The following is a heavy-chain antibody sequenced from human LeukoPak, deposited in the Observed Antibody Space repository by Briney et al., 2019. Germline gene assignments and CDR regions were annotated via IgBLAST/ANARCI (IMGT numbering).Heavy chain of an antibody. J-gene: IGHJ4*02. CDR1: GFTFSSYS. CDR3: ARGPLVVVTAIAN. D-gene: IGHD2-21*02. CDR2: ISSSSRYI. Sequence: GGSLRLSCAASGFTFSSYSMNWVRQAPGKGLEWVSSISSSSRYIYYADSVKGGFTISRDNAKNSLYLQMNSLRAEDTAVYYCARGPLVVVTAIANWGQGTLVTVSS. V-gene: IGHV3-21*01.